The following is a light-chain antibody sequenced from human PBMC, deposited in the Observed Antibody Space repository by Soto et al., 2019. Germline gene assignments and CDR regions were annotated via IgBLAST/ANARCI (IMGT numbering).Light chain of an antibody. V-gene: IGKV1-5*03. CDR3: QQYNSYWT. Sequence: DIQMTQSPSTLSASVCDRVTITCRASQSISSWLAWYQQKPGKAPKLLNYKASSLESGVASRFSGSGSTTEFTLTISSLQHDDFATYYCQQYNSYWTFGQGTKVEIK. J-gene: IGKJ1*01. CDR2: KAS. CDR1: QSISSW.